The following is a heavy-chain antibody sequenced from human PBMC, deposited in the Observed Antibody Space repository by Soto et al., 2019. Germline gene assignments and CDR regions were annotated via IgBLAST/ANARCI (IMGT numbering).Heavy chain of an antibody. J-gene: IGHJ3*02. Sequence: LRLSCAASGFTFSSCSMNWVRQAPGKGLEWVSSISSSSSYIYYADSVKGRFTISRDNAKNSLYLQMNSLRAEDTAVYYCARLSLRYFDYGAFDIWGQGTMVTVSS. D-gene: IGHD3-9*01. V-gene: IGHV3-21*01. CDR1: GFTFSSCS. CDR3: ARLSLRYFDYGAFDI. CDR2: ISSSSSYI.